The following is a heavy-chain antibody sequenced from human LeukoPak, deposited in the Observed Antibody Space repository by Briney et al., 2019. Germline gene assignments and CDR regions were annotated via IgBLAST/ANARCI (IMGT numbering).Heavy chain of an antibody. Sequence: GGSLRLSCAASGFTFDDYAMHWVRQAPGKGLEWVSGIIWNSGSIGYADSVKGRFTIARDNAKNSLYLQMNSLRAEDTALYYCAKDISVGATLHYFDYWGQGNLVTVSS. CDR1: GFTFDDYA. V-gene: IGHV3-9*01. CDR2: IIWNSGSI. J-gene: IGHJ4*02. D-gene: IGHD1-26*01. CDR3: AKDISVGATLHYFDY.